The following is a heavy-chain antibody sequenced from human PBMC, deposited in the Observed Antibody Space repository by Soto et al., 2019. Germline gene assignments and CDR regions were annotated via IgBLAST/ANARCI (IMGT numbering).Heavy chain of an antibody. J-gene: IGHJ6*02. Sequence: QVQLVQSGAEVKKPGSSVKVSCKASGGTFSSYAISWVRQAPGQGLEWMGGIIPIFGTANYAQKFQGRVTITAEESTSTAYMELSSRRAEDTAVYYCARVPPTPGYDYGESYYCGMDVWGQGTTVTVSS. V-gene: IGHV1-69*01. CDR1: GGTFSSYA. CDR3: ARVPPTPGYDYGESYYCGMDV. D-gene: IGHD4-17*01. CDR2: IIPIFGTA.